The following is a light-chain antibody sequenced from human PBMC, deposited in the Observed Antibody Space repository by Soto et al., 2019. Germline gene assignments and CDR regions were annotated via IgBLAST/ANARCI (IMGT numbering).Light chain of an antibody. CDR1: SSNIGSNT. CDR3: AAWDDSLNGYV. J-gene: IGLJ1*01. Sequence: QSVLTQPPSASGTPGQRVTISCSGSSSNIGSNTVNWYQHLPGTAPKLLIYSNNQRPSGVPARFSGSKSGTSASLAISGLQSEDEADYYCAAWDDSLNGYVFGTGTKVTVL. CDR2: SNN. V-gene: IGLV1-44*01.